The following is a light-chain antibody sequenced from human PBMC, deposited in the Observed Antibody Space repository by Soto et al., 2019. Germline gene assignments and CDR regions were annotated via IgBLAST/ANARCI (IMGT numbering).Light chain of an antibody. Sequence: QSALTQPPSASGSPGQSVAISCTGTSSDIGAYNYVSWYQQHPGKAPKLMIYEVNKRPSGVPDRFSGSKSGNTASLTVSGLQAEDEADYYCSSYTGYNNNRLFGGGTKLTVL. CDR1: SSDIGAYNY. V-gene: IGLV2-8*01. J-gene: IGLJ3*02. CDR2: EVN. CDR3: SSYTGYNNNRL.